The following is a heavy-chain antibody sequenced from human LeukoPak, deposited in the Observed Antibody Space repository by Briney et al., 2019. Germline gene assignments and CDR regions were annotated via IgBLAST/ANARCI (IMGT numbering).Heavy chain of an antibody. CDR1: GFTFDDYA. V-gene: IGHV3-9*01. D-gene: IGHD5-18*01. J-gene: IGHJ4*02. Sequence: GGSLRLSCAASGFTFDDYAMHWVRQAPGKGLKWVSGISWNSGSIGYADSVKGRFTISRDNAKNSLYLQVNSLRAEDTALYYCLTAMVSFDYWGQGTLVTVSS. CDR3: LTAMVSFDY. CDR2: ISWNSGSI.